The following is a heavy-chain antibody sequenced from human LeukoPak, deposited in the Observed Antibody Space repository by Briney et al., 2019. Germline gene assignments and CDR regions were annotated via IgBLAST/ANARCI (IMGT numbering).Heavy chain of an antibody. J-gene: IGHJ6*02. Sequence: GGSLRLSCAASGFTFSSYAMHWVRQAPGKGLEWVAVISYDGSNKYYADSVKGRFTISRDNSKNTLYLQMNSLRAEDTAVYYCARDLSDYYDIRYGMDVWGQGTTVTVPS. CDR2: ISYDGSNK. D-gene: IGHD3-22*01. CDR3: ARDLSDYYDIRYGMDV. CDR1: GFTFSSYA. V-gene: IGHV3-30*04.